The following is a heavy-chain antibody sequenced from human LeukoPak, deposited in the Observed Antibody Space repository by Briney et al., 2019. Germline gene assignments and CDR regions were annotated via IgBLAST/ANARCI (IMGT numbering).Heavy chain of an antibody. CDR3: ARGGAVAGDNWFDP. J-gene: IGHJ5*02. V-gene: IGHV1-8*03. CDR2: MNPNNGNT. D-gene: IGHD6-19*01. CDR1: GYTFTSFD. Sequence: GASVKVSCKASGYTFTSFDINWARQVTGQGLGWMGWMNPNNGNTGYAQEFQGRVTITRDTSITTAYMELSSLRSEDTAIYYCARGGAVAGDNWFDPWGQGTLVTVSS.